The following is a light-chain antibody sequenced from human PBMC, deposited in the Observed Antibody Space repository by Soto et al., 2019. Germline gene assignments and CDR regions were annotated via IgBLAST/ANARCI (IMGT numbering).Light chain of an antibody. CDR1: SSDVGSYNL. V-gene: IGLV2-23*01. Sequence: QLVLTQPASVSGSPGQSITISCTGTSSDVGSYNLVSWYQQHPGKAPKLMIYEGSKRPSGVSNRFSGSKSGNTASLTISGLQAEDEADYYCCSYAGSSFVVFGGGTKVTVL. CDR3: CSYAGSSFVV. J-gene: IGLJ2*01. CDR2: EGS.